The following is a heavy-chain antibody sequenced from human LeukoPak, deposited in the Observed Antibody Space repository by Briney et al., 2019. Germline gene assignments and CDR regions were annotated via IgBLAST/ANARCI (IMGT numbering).Heavy chain of an antibody. J-gene: IGHJ5*02. CDR3: ARGGAYPHNWFDP. CDR2: TSYDGSEK. Sequence: GRSLRFSCAVSGFTFSTYAMHWVRQTPGKGLEWVTVTSYDGSEKYYADSVKGRFTISRDNSKNTLYLQMNSLRAEDTALYHCARGGAYPHNWFDPWGQGTLVTVSS. V-gene: IGHV3-30*04. CDR1: GFTFSTYA.